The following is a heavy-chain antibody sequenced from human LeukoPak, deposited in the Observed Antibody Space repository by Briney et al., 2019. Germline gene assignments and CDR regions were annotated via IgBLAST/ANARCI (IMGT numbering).Heavy chain of an antibody. D-gene: IGHD1-26*01. CDR1: GFTFSDYY. CDR3: ITVYYSVTY. CDR2: IKSIPSGGTT. V-gene: IGHV3-15*01. J-gene: IGHJ4*02. Sequence: GGSLRLSCAASGFTFSDYYMTWIRQVPGKGLEWVGRIKSIPSGGTTDYGAPVKGRFIISRDDSKNTLYLQMNSLKTEDTAVYYCITVYYSVTYWGRGTLVTVSS.